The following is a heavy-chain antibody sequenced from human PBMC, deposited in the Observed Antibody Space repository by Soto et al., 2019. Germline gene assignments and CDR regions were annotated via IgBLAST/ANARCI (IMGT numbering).Heavy chain of an antibody. CDR2: FDPEDGET. CDR3: ATGWVDSGSYWEHY. V-gene: IGHV1-24*01. J-gene: IGHJ4*02. Sequence: ASVKVSCKVSGYTLTELSMHWVRQAPGKGLEWMGGFDPEDGETIYAQKFQGRVTMTEDTSTDTAYMELSSLRSEDTAVYYCATGWVDSGSYWEHYWGQGTLVTSPQ. CDR1: GYTLTELS. D-gene: IGHD1-26*01.